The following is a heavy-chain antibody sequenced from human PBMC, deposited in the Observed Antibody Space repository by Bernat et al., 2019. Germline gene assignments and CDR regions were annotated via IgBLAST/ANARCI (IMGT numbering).Heavy chain of an antibody. CDR1: GFTFSSYW. Sequence: EVQLVESGGGLVQPGGSLRLSCAASGFTFSSYWMHWVRQAPGKGLVWVSRISSDGSGTTYADSVKGRFTISRDNAKNTLYLQMNGLRAEDTAVYYCARDRSGGWIDPWGQGTLVTVSS. CDR3: ARDRSGGWIDP. D-gene: IGHD2-15*01. CDR2: ISSDGSGT. J-gene: IGHJ5*02. V-gene: IGHV3-74*01.